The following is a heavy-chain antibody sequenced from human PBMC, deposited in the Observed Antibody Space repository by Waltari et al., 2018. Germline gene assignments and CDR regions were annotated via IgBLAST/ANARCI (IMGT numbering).Heavy chain of an antibody. Sequence: QVQLVESGGGVVQPGRSLRLSCAASGFNFSSFAMHWVRQAPGKGVEWLAVSSDDGSNEYYADSVKGRFTISRDDSKNTLYVQMSSLRTEDTAVYYCARGVGGGFCGSSSCFPGWFDPWGQGTRVTVSS. CDR2: SSDDGSNE. J-gene: IGHJ5*02. V-gene: IGHV3-30*15. D-gene: IGHD2-2*01. CDR1: GFNFSSFA. CDR3: ARGVGGGFCGSSSCFPGWFDP.